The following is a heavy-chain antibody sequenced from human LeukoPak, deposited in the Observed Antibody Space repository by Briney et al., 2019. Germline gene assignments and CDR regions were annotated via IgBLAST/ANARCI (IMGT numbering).Heavy chain of an antibody. V-gene: IGHV3-23*01. CDR1: GFTFSSYA. D-gene: IGHD3-10*01. CDR3: AKYSGSGSYAYYFDY. Sequence: GGSLRLSCAASGFTFSSYAMSWVRRAPGKGLEWVSAISGSGGSTYYADSVKGRFTISRDNSKNTLYLQMNSLRAEDTAVYYCAKYSGSGSYAYYFDYWGQGTLVTVSS. CDR2: ISGSGGST. J-gene: IGHJ4*02.